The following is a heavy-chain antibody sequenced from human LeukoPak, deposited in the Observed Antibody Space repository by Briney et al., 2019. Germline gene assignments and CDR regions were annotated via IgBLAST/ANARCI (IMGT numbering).Heavy chain of an antibody. D-gene: IGHD6-13*01. Sequence: GASVKVSCKASGYTFTSYDINWVRQATGQGLEWMGWMSPNSGNTGYAQKFQGRVTMTRNTSISTAYMELSSLRSEDTAVYYCARHIAAAGNNWFDPWGHGTLVIVSS. CDR2: MSPNSGNT. CDR3: ARHIAAAGNNWFDP. J-gene: IGHJ5*02. CDR1: GYTFTSYD. V-gene: IGHV1-8*01.